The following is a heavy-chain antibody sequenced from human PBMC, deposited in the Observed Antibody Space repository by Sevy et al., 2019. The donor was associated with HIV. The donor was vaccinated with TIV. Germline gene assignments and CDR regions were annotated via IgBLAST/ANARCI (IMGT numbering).Heavy chain of an antibody. V-gene: IGHV1-69*13. D-gene: IGHD6-13*01. CDR3: ARGGAAAGRDYYYMDV. J-gene: IGHJ6*03. CDR2: IIPIFGTA. CDR1: GGTFSSYA. Sequence: ASVKVSCKASGGTFSSYAISWVRQAPGQGLEWMGRIIPIFGTANYAQKFQGRVTITADESTSTAYMELSSLRSEDTAVYYCARGGAAAGRDYYYMDVWGKGTTVTVSS.